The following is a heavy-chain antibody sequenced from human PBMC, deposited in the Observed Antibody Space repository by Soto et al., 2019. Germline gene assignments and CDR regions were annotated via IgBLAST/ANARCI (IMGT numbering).Heavy chain of an antibody. CDR3: ARRGSQIHYGLDV. J-gene: IGHJ6*02. CDR1: GYTFTSYD. Sequence: QVQLVQSGAEVKKPGASVKVSCKSSGYTFTSYDINWVRQATGQGLEWMGWMNPNSGKTGYAQNFQGRVTMTRNTXISTAYRELGSMRSDDTAVYYCARRGSQIHYGLDVWGQGTTVTVSS. CDR2: MNPNSGKT. V-gene: IGHV1-8*01. D-gene: IGHD3-10*01.